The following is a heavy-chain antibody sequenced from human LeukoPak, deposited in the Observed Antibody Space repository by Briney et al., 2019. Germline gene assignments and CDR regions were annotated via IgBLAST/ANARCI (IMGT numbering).Heavy chain of an antibody. D-gene: IGHD6-19*01. V-gene: IGHV3-7*04. J-gene: IGHJ4*02. CDR2: IKHDGREK. CDR3: ARFGYDSGLDY. Sequence: PGGSLRLSCAGSGFTFNYWMTWVRQAPGRGGEWVAIIKHDGREKYYVDSVKGRFTISRDNAKNSLYLQINSLRVEDTALYYCARFGYDSGLDYWGQGTLVTVSS. CDR1: GFTFNYW.